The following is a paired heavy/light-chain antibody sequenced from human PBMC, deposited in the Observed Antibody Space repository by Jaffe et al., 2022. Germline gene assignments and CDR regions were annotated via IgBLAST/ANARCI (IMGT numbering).Heavy chain of an antibody. CDR1: GFTFRTYA. CDR3: ARDQGCTSDSCWPGEIDY. Sequence: QVQLVESGGGVVQPGGSLRLSCAASGFTFRTYAMHWVRQAPGKGLEWVAFIEFDGSNKYYADSVKGRFTISRDNSNNTLFLHMNSLRVEDTAMFYCARDQGCTSDSCWPGEIDYWGQGNLVTVSS. V-gene: IGHV3-30*02. D-gene: IGHD2-2*01. J-gene: IGHJ4*02. CDR2: IEFDGSNK.
Light chain of an antibody. J-gene: IGLJ2*01. Sequence: QSVLTQPPSASGTPGQRVTISCSGRFSNVGSNYVYWYQQLPGTAPKLLMYRNNKRPSGVPDRFSGSKSGTSASLAISDLRSEDEADYYCSTWDDSLSGQIFGGGTKLTVL. V-gene: IGLV1-47*01. CDR3: STWDDSLSGQI. CDR2: RNN. CDR1: FSNVGSNY.